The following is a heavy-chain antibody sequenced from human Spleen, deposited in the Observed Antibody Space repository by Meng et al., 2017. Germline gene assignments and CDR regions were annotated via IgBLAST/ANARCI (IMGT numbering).Heavy chain of an antibody. D-gene: IGHD1-26*01. V-gene: IGHV2-5*02. CDR2: IYWDDDK. CDR1: GFSLSTSGVG. CDR3: AHSWDSGTYPPYFDY. J-gene: IGHJ4*02. Sequence: QITLKESGPTLVKPTQTLTLTCTFSGFSLSTSGVGVGWIRQPPGKALEWLALIYWDDDKRYSPSRKSRLTVTKDTSKNQVVLTMTNMDPVDTATYYCAHSWDSGTYPPYFDYWGQGTLVTVSS.